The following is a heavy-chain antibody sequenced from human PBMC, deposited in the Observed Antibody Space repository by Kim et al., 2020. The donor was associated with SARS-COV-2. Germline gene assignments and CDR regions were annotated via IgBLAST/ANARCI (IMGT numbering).Heavy chain of an antibody. CDR2: IYYTGRT. Sequence: SETLSLTCNVSGGSISSHYWTWIRQPPGKGLEWIGQIYYTGRTKYNPSLMSRVTNSLDTTKNQFSLKMSPVTAADTAVYYCAQFEGGSGWSGGWFDPWGQGTLVTVSS. D-gene: IGHD6-19*01. V-gene: IGHV4-59*11. J-gene: IGHJ5*02. CDR3: AQFEGGSGWSGGWFDP. CDR1: GGSISSHY.